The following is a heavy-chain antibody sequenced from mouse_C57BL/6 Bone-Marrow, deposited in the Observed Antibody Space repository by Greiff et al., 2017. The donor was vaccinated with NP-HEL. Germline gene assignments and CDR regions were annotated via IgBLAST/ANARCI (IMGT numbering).Heavy chain of an antibody. V-gene: IGHV1-64*01. CDR3: ARSRGYYYGSSPYWYFDV. D-gene: IGHD1-1*01. J-gene: IGHJ1*03. CDR2: IHPNSGST. Sequence: QVQLQQPGAELVKPGASVKLSCKASGYTFTSYWMHWVKPRPGQGLEWIGMIHPNSGSTTYNEKFKSKATLTVDKSSSTAYMQLSSLTSEDSAVYYCARSRGYYYGSSPYWYFDVWGTGTTVTVSS. CDR1: GYTFTSYW.